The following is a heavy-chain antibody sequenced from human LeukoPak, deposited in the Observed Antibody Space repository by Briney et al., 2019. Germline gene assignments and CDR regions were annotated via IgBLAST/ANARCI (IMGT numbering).Heavy chain of an antibody. J-gene: IGHJ4*02. Sequence: SETLSLTCAVSGYSISSGYYWGWIRQPPGKGLEWIGSIYHRGSTYYNPSLKSRVTISVDTSKNQFSLKLSSGTAADTAVYYCAGWFGELLSLFTYWGQGTLVTVSS. V-gene: IGHV4-38-2*01. CDR2: IYHRGST. CDR3: AGWFGELLSLFTY. CDR1: GYSISSGYY. D-gene: IGHD3-10*01.